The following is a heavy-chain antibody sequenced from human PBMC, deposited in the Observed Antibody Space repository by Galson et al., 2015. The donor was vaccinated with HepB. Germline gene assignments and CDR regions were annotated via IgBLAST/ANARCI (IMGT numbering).Heavy chain of an antibody. V-gene: IGHV3-66*01. D-gene: IGHD6-13*01. Sequence: SLRLSCAASGFTFSSYAMSWVRQAPGKGLEWVSVIYSGGTTYFADSVKGRFTISRDNSKNTLYLQMNSLRAEDTAVYYCARGSTYSSSWYTYYFDYWGQGTLVTVSS. CDR3: ARGSTYSSSWYTYYFDY. J-gene: IGHJ4*02. CDR1: GFTFSSYA. CDR2: IYSGGTT.